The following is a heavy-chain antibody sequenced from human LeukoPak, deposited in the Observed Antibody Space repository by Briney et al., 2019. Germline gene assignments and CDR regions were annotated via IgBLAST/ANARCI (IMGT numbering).Heavy chain of an antibody. J-gene: IGHJ4*02. CDR3: ARDSSGWPPYLDY. CDR1: GGTFSSYA. V-gene: IGHV1-69*04. D-gene: IGHD6-19*01. CDR2: IIPILGIA. Sequence: ASVKVSCKASGGTFSSYAISWVRQAPGQGLEWMGRIIPILGIANYAQKFQGRVTITADKSTSTAYMELSSLRSEDTAVYYCARDSSGWPPYLDYWGQGTLVTVSS.